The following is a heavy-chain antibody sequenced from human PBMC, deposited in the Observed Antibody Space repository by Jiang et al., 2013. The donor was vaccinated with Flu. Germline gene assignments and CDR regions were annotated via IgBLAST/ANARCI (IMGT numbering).Heavy chain of an antibody. J-gene: IGHJ3*02. V-gene: IGHV3-30-3*01. CDR3: ARRRQSSTGAFDI. D-gene: IGHD4-17*01. CDR2: ISYDTSNK. Sequence: VQLVESGGGVIQPGRSLRLSCAASGFIFSTYTLHWVRQAPGKGLEWVAIISYDTSNKDYADSVKGRFTISRDNSKNTLYLQMNSLRAEDTALYYCARRRQSSTGAFDIWGQGTMVTVSS. CDR1: GFIFSTYT.